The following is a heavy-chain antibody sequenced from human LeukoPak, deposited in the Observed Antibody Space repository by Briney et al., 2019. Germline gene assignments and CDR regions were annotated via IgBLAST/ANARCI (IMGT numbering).Heavy chain of an antibody. CDR1: GGTFSSYA. D-gene: IGHD3-16*02. V-gene: IGHV1-69*04. CDR2: IIPILGIA. J-gene: IGHJ6*02. CDR3: ARDYRRTYGLDV. Sequence: GASVKVSCKASGGTFSSYAISWVRQAPGQGLEWMGRIIPILGIANYAQKFQGRVTITADKSTSTAYMELSSLRAEDTAVYYCARDYRRTYGLDVWGQGTTVTVSS.